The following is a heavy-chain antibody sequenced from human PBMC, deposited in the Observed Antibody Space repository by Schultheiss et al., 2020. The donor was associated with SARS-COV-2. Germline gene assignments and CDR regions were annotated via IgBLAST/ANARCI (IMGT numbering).Heavy chain of an antibody. Sequence: SETLSLTCAVSGGSISSGGYSWSWIRQPPGKGLEWIGEINHSGSTNYNPSLKSRVTISVDTSKNQFSLKLRSVTAADTAVYYCARTPQYYYDSSGYEGNWFDPWGQGALVTVSS. CDR3: ARTPQYYYDSSGYEGNWFDP. D-gene: IGHD3-22*01. V-gene: IGHV4-30-2*01. CDR1: GGSISSGGYS. J-gene: IGHJ5*02. CDR2: INHSGST.